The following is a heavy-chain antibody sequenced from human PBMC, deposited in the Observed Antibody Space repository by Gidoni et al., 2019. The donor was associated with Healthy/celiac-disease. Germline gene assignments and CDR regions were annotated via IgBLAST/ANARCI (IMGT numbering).Heavy chain of an antibody. D-gene: IGHD6-13*01. CDR1: GFTFSSYG. CDR2: IWYDGSNK. J-gene: IGHJ4*02. Sequence: QVQLVESGGGVVQPGRSLRLSCAASGFTFSSYGMHWVRQAPGKGLEWVAVIWYDGSNKYYADSVKGRFTISRDNSKNTLYLQMNSLRAEDTAVYYCAREGGEAGVLFDYWGQGTLVTVSS. CDR3: AREGGEAGVLFDY. V-gene: IGHV3-33*01.